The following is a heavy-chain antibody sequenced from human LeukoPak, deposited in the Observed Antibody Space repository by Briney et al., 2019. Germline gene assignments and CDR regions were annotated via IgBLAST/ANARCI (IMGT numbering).Heavy chain of an antibody. CDR1: GGSISSSSYY. CDR2: IYYSGST. Sequence: PSETLSLTCTVSGGSISSSSYYWGWIRQPPGKGLVWIGSIYYSGSTYYNPSLKSRVTISVDTSKHQFSLQLSSVTAADTAVYYCASLDSSGYSPSVQHWGQGTLVTVSS. D-gene: IGHD3-22*01. V-gene: IGHV4-39*01. J-gene: IGHJ1*01. CDR3: ASLDSSGYSPSVQH.